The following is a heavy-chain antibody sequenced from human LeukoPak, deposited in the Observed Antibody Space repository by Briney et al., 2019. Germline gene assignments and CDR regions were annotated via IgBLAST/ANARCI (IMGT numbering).Heavy chain of an antibody. V-gene: IGHV3-13*05. CDR1: GFTFSSYD. J-gene: IGHJ4*02. CDR3: ARGRYSGYDYFIDY. Sequence: GGSLRLSYAASGFTFSSYDMHWVRQATGKGLEWVSAIGTAGDPYYPGSVKGRFTISRENAKNSLYLQMNSLRAGDTAVYYCARGRYSGYDYFIDYWGQGTLVTVSS. CDR2: IGTAGDP. D-gene: IGHD5-12*01.